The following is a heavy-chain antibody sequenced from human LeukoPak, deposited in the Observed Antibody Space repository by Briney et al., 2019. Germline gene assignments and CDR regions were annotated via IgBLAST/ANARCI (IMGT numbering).Heavy chain of an antibody. CDR2: LYYSGST. CDR1: GGSISSYY. Sequence: PSETLSLTCTVSGGSISSYYWSRIRQPPGKGLEWIGYLYYSGSTYHNPSLNSRVTISVDTSKNQFSLKLSSVTAADTAVYYCAKFDYDSASFDYWGQGTLVTVSS. V-gene: IGHV4-59*01. CDR3: AKFDYDSASFDY. D-gene: IGHD3-22*01. J-gene: IGHJ4*02.